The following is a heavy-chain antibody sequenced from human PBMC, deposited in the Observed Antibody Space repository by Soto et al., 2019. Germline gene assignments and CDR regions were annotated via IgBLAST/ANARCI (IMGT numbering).Heavy chain of an antibody. CDR1: GGSISSGGYY. CDR3: ARDPSSSSHNYYYYYGMDV. V-gene: IGHV4-31*03. J-gene: IGHJ6*02. D-gene: IGHD6-13*01. CDR2: IYYSGST. Sequence: PSETLSLTCTVSGGSISSGGYYWSWIRQHPGKGLEWIGYIYYSGSTYYNPSLKSRVTISVDTSKNQFSLKLSSVTAADTAVYYCARDPSSSSHNYYYYYGMDVWGQGTTVTVSS.